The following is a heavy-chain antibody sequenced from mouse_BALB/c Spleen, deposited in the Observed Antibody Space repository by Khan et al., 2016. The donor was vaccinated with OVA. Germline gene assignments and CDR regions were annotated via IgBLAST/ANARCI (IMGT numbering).Heavy chain of an antibody. V-gene: IGHV1-7*01. Sequence: QVQLQQSGAELAKPGASVKMSCKASGYTFINYWILWVKQRPGQGLEWIGYINPSTGYTEYNQNFKDKATLTADKSSSTAYMQLSSLTSEDSAVDYCARRVLRWDFDYWGQGTTLTVSS. CDR3: ARRVLRWDFDY. J-gene: IGHJ2*01. D-gene: IGHD1-1*01. CDR1: GYTFINYW. CDR2: INPSTGYT.